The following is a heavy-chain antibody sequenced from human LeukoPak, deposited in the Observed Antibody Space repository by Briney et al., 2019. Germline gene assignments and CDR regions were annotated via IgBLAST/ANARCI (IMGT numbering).Heavy chain of an antibody. V-gene: IGHV3-30*02. J-gene: IGHJ4*02. CDR1: GFTFSSYG. CDR2: IRYDGSNK. D-gene: IGHD2-2*02. Sequence: GGSLRLSCAASGFTFSSYGMHWVRQAPGKGLEWVAFIRYDGSNKYYADSVKGRFTISRDNSKNTLYLQMNSLRAEDTAVYYCAKDQGVVVPAAILDYWGQGTLVTVSS. CDR3: AKDQGVVVPAAILDY.